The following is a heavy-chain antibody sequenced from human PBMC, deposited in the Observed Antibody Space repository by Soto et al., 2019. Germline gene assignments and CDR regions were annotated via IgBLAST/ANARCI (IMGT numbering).Heavy chain of an antibody. CDR1: GFTFSSYW. V-gene: IGHV3-74*01. CDR2: INSDGSST. D-gene: IGHD6-13*01. CDR3: ARLGSSWLGFDP. Sequence: GGSLRLSCAASGFTFSSYWMHWVRQAPGKGLVWVSRINSDGSSTSYADSVKGRFTISRDNAKNTLYLQMNSLRAEDTAVYYCARLGSSWLGFDPWGQGTLVTVSS. J-gene: IGHJ5*02.